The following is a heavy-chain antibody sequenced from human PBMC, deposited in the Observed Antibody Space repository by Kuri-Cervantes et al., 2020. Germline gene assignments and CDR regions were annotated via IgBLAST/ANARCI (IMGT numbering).Heavy chain of an antibody. V-gene: IGHV3-30-3*01. CDR1: GFTFSSYT. CDR2: ISYDGSNK. Sequence: GESLKISCAVSGFTFSSYTMHWVRQAPGKGLERVAVISYDGSNKYYADSVKGRFTISRDNSKNTLYLQMNSLRAEDTAVYYCARESFSLGELSFPLGDWGQGTTVTVSS. J-gene: IGHJ6*02. CDR3: ARESFSLGELSFPLGD. D-gene: IGHD3-16*02.